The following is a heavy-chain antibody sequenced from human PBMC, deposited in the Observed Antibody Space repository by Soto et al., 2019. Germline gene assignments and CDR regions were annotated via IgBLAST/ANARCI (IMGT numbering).Heavy chain of an antibody. CDR3: AKAYSSSWYVYYFDY. Sequence: GGSLRLSCAASGFTFSSYAMSWVRQAPGKGLEWVSAISGSGSSTYYADSVKGRFTTSRDNSKNTLYLQMNSLRAEDTAVYYCAKAYSSSWYVYYFDYRGQGTLVTVSS. J-gene: IGHJ4*02. CDR1: GFTFSSYA. D-gene: IGHD6-13*01. CDR2: ISGSGSST. V-gene: IGHV3-23*01.